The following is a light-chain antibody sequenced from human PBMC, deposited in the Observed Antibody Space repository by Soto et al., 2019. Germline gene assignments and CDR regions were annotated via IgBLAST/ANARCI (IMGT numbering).Light chain of an antibody. Sequence: ENVRTQSPGTLSLSPGERATLSCRASQSVSSNFLAWYQQKPGQAPRLLIYGASNRATGIPDRCSGSGSGTDFPITISRLEPEDFAVYYCQQYDSSPRTFGQGTKVQIK. J-gene: IGKJ1*01. CDR1: QSVSSNF. V-gene: IGKV3-20*01. CDR3: QQYDSSPRT. CDR2: GAS.